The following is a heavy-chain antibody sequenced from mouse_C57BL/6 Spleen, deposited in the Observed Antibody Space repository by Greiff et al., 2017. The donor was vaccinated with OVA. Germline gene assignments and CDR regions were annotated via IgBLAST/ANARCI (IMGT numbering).Heavy chain of an antibody. CDR3: ARSPVGLRSYYAMDY. Sequence: EVQLQQSGPELVKPGASVKISCKASGYSFTDYNMNWVKQSNGKSLEWIGVINPNYGTTSYNQKFKGKATLTVDQSSSTAYMQLNSLTYEDSAVYYGARSPVGLRSYYAMDYWGQGTSVTVSS. D-gene: IGHD2-2*01. CDR1: GYSFTDYN. V-gene: IGHV1-39*01. CDR2: INPNYGTT. J-gene: IGHJ4*01.